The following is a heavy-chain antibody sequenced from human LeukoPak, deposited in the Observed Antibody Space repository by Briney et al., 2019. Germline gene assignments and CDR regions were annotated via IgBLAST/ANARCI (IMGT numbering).Heavy chain of an antibody. D-gene: IGHD1-26*01. Sequence: GGSLRLSCAASGFTFSSYWMSWVRQAPGKGLEWVANINKDGGERYYVDSVKGRFTISRDNAKNSLYLQMNSLRADDTAVYYCVKDSPPRYSGSPPAYWGQGTLVTVSS. CDR3: VKDSPPRYSGSPPAY. V-gene: IGHV3-7*03. J-gene: IGHJ4*02. CDR1: GFTFSSYW. CDR2: INKDGGER.